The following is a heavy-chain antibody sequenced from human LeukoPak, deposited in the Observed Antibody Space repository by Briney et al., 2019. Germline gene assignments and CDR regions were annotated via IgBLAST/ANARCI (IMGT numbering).Heavy chain of an antibody. CDR2: ISHTGDTQ. J-gene: IGHJ5*02. CDR1: GFSFSSYS. CDR3: ARETQRDFWSGFNWFDP. Sequence: PGGSLRLSCAASGFSFSSYSISWVRQAPGKGLEGVSYISHTGDTQYYADSVKGRLTISRDNAKNSGYLQMNSLRAEDTAVYYCARETQRDFWSGFNWFDPWGQGTLVTVSS. V-gene: IGHV3-48*01. D-gene: IGHD3-3*01.